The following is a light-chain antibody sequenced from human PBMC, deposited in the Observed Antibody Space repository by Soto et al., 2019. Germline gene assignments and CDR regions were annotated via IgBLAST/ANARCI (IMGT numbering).Light chain of an antibody. CDR3: QQRSNWPSIT. J-gene: IGKJ5*01. CDR2: WAS. Sequence: DIVMTQSPDSLAVSLGERATINCKSSQSVLYSSNNKNHLAWYQQKSGQPPKLLIYWASTRESGVPDRFSGSGSGTDFTLTISSLQAEDVAVYYCQQRSNWPSITFGQGTRLEIK. V-gene: IGKV4-1*01. CDR1: QSVLYSSNNKNH.